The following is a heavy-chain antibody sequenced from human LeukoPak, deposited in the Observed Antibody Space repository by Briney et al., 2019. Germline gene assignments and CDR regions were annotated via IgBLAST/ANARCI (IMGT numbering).Heavy chain of an antibody. CDR2: ISSSSSYI. V-gene: IGHV3-21*01. J-gene: IGHJ4*02. Sequence: PGGSLRLSCAASGFTFSSYSMNWVRQAPGKGLEWVSSISSSSSYIYYADSVKGRFTISRDNAKNSLYLQMNSLRAEDTAVYYCARHIATIAAAAVDYWGQGTLLTVSS. D-gene: IGHD6-13*01. CDR1: GFTFSSYS. CDR3: ARHIATIAAAAVDY.